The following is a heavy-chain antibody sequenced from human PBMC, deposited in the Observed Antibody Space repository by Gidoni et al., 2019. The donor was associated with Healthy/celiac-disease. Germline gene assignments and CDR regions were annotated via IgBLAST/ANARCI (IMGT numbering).Heavy chain of an antibody. J-gene: IGHJ3*02. CDR3: ARPTFYRTGTTVGAFDI. V-gene: IGHV5-51*01. Sequence: EVQLVQSGAEVKKLGESLKFSCKGSGYSFTTYWNGWVRQLHGKGLEWMGIIYPGDSDTRYSPSFQGQGTISADKSISTAYLQWSSLKASDTAMYYCARPTFYRTGTTVGAFDIWGQGTMVTVSS. D-gene: IGHD1-7*01. CDR1: GYSFTTYW. CDR2: IYPGDSDT.